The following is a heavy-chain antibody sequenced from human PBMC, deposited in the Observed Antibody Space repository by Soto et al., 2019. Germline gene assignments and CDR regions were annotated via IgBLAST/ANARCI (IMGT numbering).Heavy chain of an antibody. D-gene: IGHD1-26*01. CDR1: GFSFSSYG. Sequence: QVQLVESGGGVVQPGRSLRLSCAASGFSFSSYGMHWVRQAPGKGLEWVALISYDGSKNFYADSVKGRFTITRDNSKNTLHLQVSSLRAEDTAVYYCPNDLFSGGSNPNCFDPWGQGTLVTVSS. CDR2: ISYDGSKN. CDR3: PNDLFSGGSNPNCFDP. V-gene: IGHV3-30*18. J-gene: IGHJ5*02.